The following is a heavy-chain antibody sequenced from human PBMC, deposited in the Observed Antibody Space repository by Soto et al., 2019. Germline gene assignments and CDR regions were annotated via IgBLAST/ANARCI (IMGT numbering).Heavy chain of an antibody. CDR2: LSGSGSLS. Sequence: EVLLLESGGGLVQPGGSLRLSCVVSGFTFNTFAMTWVRQAPGKGLEWVSALSGSGSLSYYADSVKGRFTISRDNSKNTLYLQMNNLRVDETAVYFCARDRGGALDSWGQGTPVTVSS. V-gene: IGHV3-23*01. CDR3: ARDRGGALDS. D-gene: IGHD2-15*01. J-gene: IGHJ4*02. CDR1: GFTFNTFA.